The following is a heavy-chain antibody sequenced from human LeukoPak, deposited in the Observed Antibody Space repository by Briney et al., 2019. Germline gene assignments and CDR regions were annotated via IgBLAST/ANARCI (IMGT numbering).Heavy chain of an antibody. Sequence: ASVKVSCKASGYTFTSYYMHWVRQAPGQGLEWMGIINPSGGSTSYAQEFQGRVTMTRDTSTSTVYMELSSLRSEDTAVYYCANSRGPNWNFYYYGMDVWGQGTTVTVSS. CDR1: GYTFTSYY. D-gene: IGHD1-20*01. J-gene: IGHJ6*02. V-gene: IGHV1-46*01. CDR3: ANSRGPNWNFYYYGMDV. CDR2: INPSGGST.